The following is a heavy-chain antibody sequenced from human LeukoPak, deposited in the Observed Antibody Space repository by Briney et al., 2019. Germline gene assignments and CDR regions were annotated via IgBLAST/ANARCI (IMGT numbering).Heavy chain of an antibody. CDR2: ISAYDGDT. CDR3: ARGLYLYYYDSSGVGHAFDI. J-gene: IGHJ3*02. V-gene: IGHV1-18*01. CDR1: GFTFITYG. D-gene: IGHD3-22*01. Sequence: ASVKVSCKASGFTFITYGFGWVRQAPGQGLEWMGWISAYDGDTKYAQNFQGRVTMTTDTSTSTAYMELRSLRSDDTALYYCARGLYLYYYDSSGVGHAFDIWGQGTMVTVSS.